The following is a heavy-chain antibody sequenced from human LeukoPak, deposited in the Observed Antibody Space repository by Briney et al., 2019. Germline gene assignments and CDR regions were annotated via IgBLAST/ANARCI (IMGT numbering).Heavy chain of an antibody. CDR2: INNDGTAT. CDR3: ARVLGIFGVVIDV. J-gene: IGHJ6*04. CDR1: GFTFNYFW. V-gene: IGHV3-74*01. Sequence: GGSLRLSCAASGFTFNYFWMHWVRQVPGKGLVWVSGINNDGTATYYADSVKGRFTISRDNAKNTVYLQMNSLRAEDTAVYYCARVLGIFGVVIDVWGKGTTVTVFS. D-gene: IGHD3-3*01.